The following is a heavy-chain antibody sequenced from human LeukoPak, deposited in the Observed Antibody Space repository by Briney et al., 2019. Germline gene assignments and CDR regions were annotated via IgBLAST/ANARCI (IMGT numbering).Heavy chain of an antibody. CDR3: AREGGGGYYFDD. V-gene: IGHV3-53*01. J-gene: IGHJ4*02. CDR2: IYSGGST. D-gene: IGHD5-12*01. Sequence: PRGSLRLSCAASGFTVSSNYMSRVRQAPGKGLEWVSVIYSGGSTYYADSVKGRFTISRDNSKNTLYLQMNSLRAEDTAVYYCAREGGGGYYFDDCGQGTLVTVSS. CDR1: GFTVSSNY.